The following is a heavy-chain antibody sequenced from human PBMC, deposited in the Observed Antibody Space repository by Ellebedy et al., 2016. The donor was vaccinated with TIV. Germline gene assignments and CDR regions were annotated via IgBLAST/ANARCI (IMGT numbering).Heavy chain of an antibody. CDR2: IYHSGST. D-gene: IGHD6-19*01. CDR3: ARESSGNFFY. Sequence: MPSETLSLTCTVSGVSINSGGYYWSWIRQHPGKGLEWIGYIYHSGSTHYNPSLKSRLAISVDTSQNQFSLKLKSVTAADTAVYYCARESSGNFFYWGQGILVTVSS. V-gene: IGHV4-31*03. CDR1: GVSINSGGYY. J-gene: IGHJ4*02.